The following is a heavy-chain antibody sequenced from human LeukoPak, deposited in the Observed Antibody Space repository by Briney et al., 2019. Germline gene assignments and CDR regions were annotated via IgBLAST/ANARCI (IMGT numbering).Heavy chain of an antibody. V-gene: IGHV1-2*02. J-gene: IGHJ4*02. CDR2: INPNSGGT. CDR3: ARALNRRPLRGYSYGYGY. Sequence: ASVKVSCKASGYTFTCYYMHWVRQAPGQGLEWMGWINPNSGGTNYAQKFQGRVTMTRDTSISTAYMELSRLRSDDTAVYYCARALNRRPLRGYSYGYGYWGQGTLVTVSS. CDR1: GYTFTCYY. D-gene: IGHD5-18*01.